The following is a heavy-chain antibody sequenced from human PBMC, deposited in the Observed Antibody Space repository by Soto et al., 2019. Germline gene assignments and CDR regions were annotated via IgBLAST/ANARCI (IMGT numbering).Heavy chain of an antibody. CDR2: IIPLFGTA. CDR3: ASGSERFLEWLFWSY. CDR1: GGTFSSYA. Sequence: QVQLVQSGAEVKKPGASVKVSCKASGGTFSSYAISWVRQAPGQGLEWMGGIIPLFGTANYAQKFQGRVTITADESTSTAYLELSSLRSEDTAVYYCASGSERFLEWLFWSYWGQGTLVTVSS. J-gene: IGHJ4*02. D-gene: IGHD3-3*01. V-gene: IGHV1-69*01.